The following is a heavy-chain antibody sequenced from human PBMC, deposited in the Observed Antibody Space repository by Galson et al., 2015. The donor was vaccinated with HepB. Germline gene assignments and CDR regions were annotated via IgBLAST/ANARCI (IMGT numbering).Heavy chain of an antibody. Sequence: SVKVSCKASGYTFSNYGISWVRQAPGQGLEWMGWINPYNGKTNYVQRIHGRVTMTTDTSTSTAYMEVRRLRAEDTAVYYCAKDRAYSSGWYNSIFNYWGQGTLVTVSS. V-gene: IGHV1-18*01. D-gene: IGHD6-19*01. CDR1: GYTFSNYG. CDR2: INPYNGKT. CDR3: AKDRAYSSGWYNSIFNY. J-gene: IGHJ4*02.